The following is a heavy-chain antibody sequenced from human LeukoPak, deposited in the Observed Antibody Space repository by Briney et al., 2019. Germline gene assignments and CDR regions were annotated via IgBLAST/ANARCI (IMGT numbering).Heavy chain of an antibody. J-gene: IGHJ3*02. V-gene: IGHV1-2*02. D-gene: IGHD1-26*01. CDR3: AREALSIVGATIDAFDI. Sequence: GASVKVSCKASGYTFTGYYMHWVRRAPGQGLEWMGWNNPNSGGTNYAQKFQGRVTMTRDTSISTAYMELSRLRSDDTAVYYCAREALSIVGATIDAFDIWGQGTMVTVSS. CDR2: NNPNSGGT. CDR1: GYTFTGYY.